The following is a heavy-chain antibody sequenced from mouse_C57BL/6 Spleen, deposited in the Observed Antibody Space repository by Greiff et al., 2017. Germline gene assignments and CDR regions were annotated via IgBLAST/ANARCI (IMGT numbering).Heavy chain of an antibody. D-gene: IGHD2-12*01. V-gene: IGHV5-17*01. Sequence: EVKLVESGGGLVKPGGSLKLSCAASGFTFSDYGMHWVRQAPEKGLEWVAYISSGSSTIYYAVTVKGRITISRDNAKNTLFLQMTKLRSEDTAMYYCARGDYNYGGAWFAYWGQGTLVTVSA. CDR2: ISSGSSTI. CDR1: GFTFSDYG. CDR3: ARGDYNYGGAWFAY. J-gene: IGHJ3*01.